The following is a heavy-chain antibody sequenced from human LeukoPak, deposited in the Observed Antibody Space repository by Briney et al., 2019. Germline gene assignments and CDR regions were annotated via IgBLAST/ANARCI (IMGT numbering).Heavy chain of an antibody. V-gene: IGHV1-18*01. CDR2: ISAYNGNT. Sequence: ASVKVSCKASGYTFTSYGISWVRQAPGQGLEWMGWISAYNGNTNYAQKLQGRVTMTTDTSTSTAYMELRSLRSDDTAVYYCARISSIVGATTFDYWGQGTLVTVSS. D-gene: IGHD1-26*01. J-gene: IGHJ4*02. CDR1: GYTFTSYG. CDR3: ARISSIVGATTFDY.